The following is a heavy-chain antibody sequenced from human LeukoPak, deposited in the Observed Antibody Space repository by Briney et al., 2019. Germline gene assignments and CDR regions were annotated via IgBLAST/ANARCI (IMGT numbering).Heavy chain of an antibody. J-gene: IGHJ6*03. V-gene: IGHV5-51*01. D-gene: IGHD2-21*02. Sequence: GESLKISCKASGYSFTAFWIGWVRQMPGKGLEWMGIIYPGDSDTRYSPSFQGQVTISADKSISTAYLQWSSLKASDTAMYYCARHEHDCHYYMDVWGKGTTVTVSS. CDR3: ARHEHDCHYYMDV. CDR2: IYPGDSDT. CDR1: GYSFTAFW.